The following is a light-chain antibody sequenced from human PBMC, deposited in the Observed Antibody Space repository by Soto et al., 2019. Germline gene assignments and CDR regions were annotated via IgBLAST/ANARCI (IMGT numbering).Light chain of an antibody. Sequence: DIQMTQSPSSVSASVGDRVTITCRASQDINKWLAWYQQKPGLAPNLVIYTASRLHGGGPSRFSGSASGTDFTLTISSLQPEDVATYYCQQGKSFPYTFGQGTKVDIK. CDR1: QDINKW. CDR3: QQGKSFPYT. V-gene: IGKV1-12*01. J-gene: IGKJ2*01. CDR2: TAS.